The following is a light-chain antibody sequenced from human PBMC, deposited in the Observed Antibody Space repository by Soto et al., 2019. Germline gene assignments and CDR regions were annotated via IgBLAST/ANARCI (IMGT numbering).Light chain of an antibody. J-gene: IGKJ4*01. V-gene: IGKV4-1*01. Sequence: DIVMTQSPDSLAVSLGXXXXINCKSSQSVLYSSNNKNYLAWYQQKPGQPPKLLIYWASTRESGVPDRFSGSGSGTDFTLTISSLQAEDVAVYYCQQYYSTPLTFGGGTKVEIK. CDR1: QSVLYSSNNKNY. CDR3: QQYYSTPLT. CDR2: WAS.